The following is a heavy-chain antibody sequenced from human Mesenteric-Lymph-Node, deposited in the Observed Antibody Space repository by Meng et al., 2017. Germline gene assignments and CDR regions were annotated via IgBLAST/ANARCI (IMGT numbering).Heavy chain of an antibody. CDR1: GYTFTSYG. D-gene: IGHD6-13*01. V-gene: IGHV3-7*02. CDR3: AAGYSSSWYAPDWFDP. Sequence: SCKASGYTFTSYGISWVRQAPGQGLEWMANIKQDGSEKYYVDSVKGRFTISRDNAKNSLYLQMNSLRAEDTAVYYCAAGYSSSWYAPDWFDPWGQGTLVTVSS. J-gene: IGHJ5*02. CDR2: IKQDGSEK.